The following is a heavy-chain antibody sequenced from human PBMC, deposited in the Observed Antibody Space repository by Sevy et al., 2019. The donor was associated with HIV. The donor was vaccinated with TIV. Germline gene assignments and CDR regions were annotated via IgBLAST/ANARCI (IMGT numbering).Heavy chain of an antibody. Sequence: GGSLRLSCSASGFTFRSFSMHWGRQAPGKGLEWVAAIWYDGRTKQYAHSVKGRFTISRDNSKNMLSLEMNSLRAEDTGLYFCARDSARVIVPTAGFDSWGQGTVVTVSS. CDR1: GFTFRSFS. CDR2: IWYDGRTK. V-gene: IGHV3-33*01. J-gene: IGHJ5*01. D-gene: IGHD1-1*01. CDR3: ARDSARVIVPTAGFDS.